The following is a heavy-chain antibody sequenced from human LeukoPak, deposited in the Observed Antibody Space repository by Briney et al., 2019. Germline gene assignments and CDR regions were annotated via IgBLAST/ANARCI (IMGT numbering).Heavy chain of an antibody. CDR3: ARGNPYGSGTYYFDY. V-gene: IGHV3-66*02. D-gene: IGHD3-10*01. CDR1: GFTVSSNY. Sequence: GGSLRLSCAASGFTVSSNYMSWVRQAPGKGLEWVSLIYSGGSTYYADSVKGRFTISRDNSKNTLYLQMNRLRAEDTAVYYCARGNPYGSGTYYFDYWGQGTLVTVSS. CDR2: IYSGGST. J-gene: IGHJ4*02.